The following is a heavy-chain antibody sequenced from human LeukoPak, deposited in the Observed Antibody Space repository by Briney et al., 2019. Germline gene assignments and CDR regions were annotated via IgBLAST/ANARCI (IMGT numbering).Heavy chain of an antibody. D-gene: IGHD3-10*01. Sequence: SGGSLRLSCAASGFTFSSYAMHWVRQAPGKGLEGVAVISYDGSNKYYAGSVKGRFTISRDNSKNTLYLQMNSLRAEDTAVYYCARDVGSGSYLDYWGQGTLVTVSS. CDR2: ISYDGSNK. CDR3: ARDVGSGSYLDY. V-gene: IGHV3-30*04. J-gene: IGHJ4*02. CDR1: GFTFSSYA.